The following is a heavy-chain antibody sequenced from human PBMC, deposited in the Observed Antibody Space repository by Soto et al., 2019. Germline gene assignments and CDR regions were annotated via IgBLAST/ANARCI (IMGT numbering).Heavy chain of an antibody. V-gene: IGHV4-31*03. D-gene: IGHD5-18*01. CDR3: ASRGYSYGFSLGMDV. J-gene: IGHJ6*02. CDR1: GGSSISGGYY. Sequence: QVQLQESGPGLVKPSQTLSLTCTVSGGSSISGGYYWSWIRQHPGKGLEWIGYIYYSGSTYYNPSLKSRVTISVDTSKNQFSLKLSSVTAADTAVYYCASRGYSYGFSLGMDVWGQGTTVTVSS. CDR2: IYYSGST.